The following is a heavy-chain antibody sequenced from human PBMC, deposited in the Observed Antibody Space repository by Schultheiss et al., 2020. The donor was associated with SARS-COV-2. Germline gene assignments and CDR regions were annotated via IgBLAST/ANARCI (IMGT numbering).Heavy chain of an antibody. CDR3: ARGGYSYGYGIDY. CDR2: IYYSGST. D-gene: IGHD5-18*01. J-gene: IGHJ4*02. V-gene: IGHV4-39*07. CDR1: GGSISSSSYY. Sequence: SETLSLTCTVSGGSISSSSYYWGWIRQPPGKGLEWIGSIYYSGSTYYNPSLKSRVTMSVDTSKNQFSLKLSSVTAADTAVYYCARGGYSYGYGIDYWGQGTLVTVSS.